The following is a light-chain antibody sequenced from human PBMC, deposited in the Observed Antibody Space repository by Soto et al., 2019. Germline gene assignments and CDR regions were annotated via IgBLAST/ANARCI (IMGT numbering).Light chain of an antibody. V-gene: IGKV4-1*01. CDR1: QSALFSSNNKNY. J-gene: IGKJ1*01. CDR2: RAS. Sequence: DIVMTQSPDSLAVSLGERATINCKSSQSALFSSNNKNYLTWYQQKPGQPPKLLIYRASTRESGVPDRFSGSGSGTDFTLTIGSLEAEDVAVYYCQQYYSTPWTFGQGTKVEIK. CDR3: QQYYSTPWT.